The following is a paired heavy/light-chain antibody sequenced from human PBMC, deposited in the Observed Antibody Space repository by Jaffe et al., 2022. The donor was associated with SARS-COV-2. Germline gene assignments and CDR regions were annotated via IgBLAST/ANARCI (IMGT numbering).Heavy chain of an antibody. CDR3: AKAPPREWLGSRNYYYGMDV. V-gene: IGHV3-30*18. CDR2: ISYDGSDR. D-gene: IGHD3-3*01. CDR1: GFTLSSYG. J-gene: IGHJ6*02. Sequence: QVQLVESGGGVVQPGRSLRLSCAASGFTLSSYGMHWVRQAPGKGLEWVAVISYDGSDRYYADSVKGRFTISRDNSKNTLYLQMNSLRAEDTAVYYCAKAPPREWLGSRNYYYGMDVWGQGTTVTVSS.
Light chain of an antibody. J-gene: IGLJ1*01. CDR2: DVS. CDR1: SSDVGGYNY. Sequence: QSALTQPRSVSGSPGQSVTISCTGTSSDVGGYNYVSWYQQHPGKAPKLMIYDVSKRPSGVPDRFSGSKSGNTASLTISGLQAEDEADYYCCSYAGSYTNYVFGTGTKVTVL. CDR3: CSYAGSYTNYV. V-gene: IGLV2-11*01.